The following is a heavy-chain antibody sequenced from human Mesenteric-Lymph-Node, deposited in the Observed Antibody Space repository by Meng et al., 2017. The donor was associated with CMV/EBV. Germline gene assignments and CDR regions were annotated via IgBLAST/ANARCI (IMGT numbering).Heavy chain of an antibody. J-gene: IGHJ3*02. CDR2: IRYDESNK. CDR1: GFSFSNYG. D-gene: IGHD1-14*01. Sequence: GESLKISCAASGFSFSNYGMHWVRQAPGKGLEWVAFIRYDESNKYYGDSVKGRFTISRDTSKNTLYLQMNSLRTEDTAVYYCAKDPGPTGDALDIWGQGTLVT. V-gene: IGHV3-30*02. CDR3: AKDPGPTGDALDI.